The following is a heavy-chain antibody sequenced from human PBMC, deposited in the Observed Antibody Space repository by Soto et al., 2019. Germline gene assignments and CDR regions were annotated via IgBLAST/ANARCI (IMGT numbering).Heavy chain of an antibody. CDR1: GFTVNSNY. D-gene: IGHD3-22*01. CDR3: ARTYDSSGYYRKTVYYYGMDV. Sequence: PGGSLRLSCAASGFTVNSNYMSWVRQAPGKGLEWVSVMSGSGGSTYYADSVKGRFTISRDNSKNTLYLQMNSLRAEDTAVYYCARTYDSSGYYRKTVYYYGMDVWGQGTTVTVSS. V-gene: IGHV3-53*01. J-gene: IGHJ6*02. CDR2: MSGSGGST.